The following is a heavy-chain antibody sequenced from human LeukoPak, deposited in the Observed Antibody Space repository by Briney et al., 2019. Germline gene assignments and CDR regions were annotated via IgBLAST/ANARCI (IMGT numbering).Heavy chain of an antibody. Sequence: PGGSLRLSCAASGFTFSSYAMHWVRQAPGKGLEWVSAISGSGGSTYYADSVKGRFTISRDNSKNTLYLQMNSLRAEDTAVYYCARGYDFWSGYYYYGMDVWGQGTTVTVSS. D-gene: IGHD3-3*01. CDR1: GFTFSSYA. V-gene: IGHV3-23*01. CDR3: ARGYDFWSGYYYYGMDV. CDR2: ISGSGGST. J-gene: IGHJ6*02.